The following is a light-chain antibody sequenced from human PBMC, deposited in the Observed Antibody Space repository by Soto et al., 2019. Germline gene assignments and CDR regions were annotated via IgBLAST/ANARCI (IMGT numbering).Light chain of an antibody. CDR1: QSTSSW. CDR2: DAS. V-gene: IGKV1-5*01. CDR3: QQYNSYQWT. Sequence: VHMTQSPSTLSASVGDTVTITCRASQSTSSWLAWYQQKPGKAPKVLIYDASSLESGVPSRFSGSGSGAEFTLTISSLQPDDFATYYCQQYNSYQWTFAQGTKVDIK. J-gene: IGKJ1*01.